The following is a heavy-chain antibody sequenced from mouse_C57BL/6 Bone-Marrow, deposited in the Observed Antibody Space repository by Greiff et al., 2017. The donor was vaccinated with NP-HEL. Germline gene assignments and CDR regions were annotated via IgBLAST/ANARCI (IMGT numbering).Heavy chain of an antibody. D-gene: IGHD1-1*01. CDR3: ARAYYYGSSYGYYAMDY. V-gene: IGHV3-6*01. Sequence: EVKLEESGPGLVKPSQSLSLTCSVTGYSITSGYYWNWIRQFPGNKLEWMGYISYDGSNNYNPSLKNRISITRDTSKNQFFLKLNSVTTEDTATYYCARAYYYGSSYGYYAMDYWGQGTSVTVSS. CDR1: GYSITSGYY. CDR2: ISYDGSN. J-gene: IGHJ4*01.